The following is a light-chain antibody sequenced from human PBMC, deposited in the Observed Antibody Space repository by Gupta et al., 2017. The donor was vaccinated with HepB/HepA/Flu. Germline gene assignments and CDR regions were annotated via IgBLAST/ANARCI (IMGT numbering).Light chain of an antibody. J-gene: IGLJ2*01. Sequence: QSVLTPPPSMSAAPGQRITISCSGTSSNIGKNSVAWYHHVPGTAPKLLIYEDTKRPSGTSDRFSGSKSGTSATLDITGLQTGDEADYYCETWDDSLSAGVFGGGTKVTVL. CDR2: EDT. CDR1: SSNIGKNS. V-gene: IGLV1-51*02. CDR3: ETWDDSLSAGV.